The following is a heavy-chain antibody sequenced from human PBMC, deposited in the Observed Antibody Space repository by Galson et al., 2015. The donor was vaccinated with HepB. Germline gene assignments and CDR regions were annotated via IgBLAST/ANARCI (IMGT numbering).Heavy chain of an antibody. CDR2: IIPIFGTA. CDR1: GGTFSSYA. CDR3: ARNSGPLNAFDI. J-gene: IGHJ3*02. V-gene: IGHV1-69*06. Sequence: SVKVSCKASGGTFSSYAISWVRQAPGQGLEWMGGIIPIFGTANYAQKFQGRVTITADKSTSTAYMELSSLRSEDTAVYYCARNSGPLNAFDIWGQGTMVTVSS. D-gene: IGHD5-12*01.